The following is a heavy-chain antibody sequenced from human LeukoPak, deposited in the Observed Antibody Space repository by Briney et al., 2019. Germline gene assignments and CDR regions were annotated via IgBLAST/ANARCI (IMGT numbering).Heavy chain of an antibody. Sequence: GGSLRLSCAASGFSFSDYEMNWVRQAPGKGLEWISYISTSGSTIHYADSVKGRFTISRDNAKSSLYLQMNSLRVEDTAVYYCATTLTRDSSGSYGALDYWGQGALVTVSS. D-gene: IGHD6-19*01. J-gene: IGHJ4*02. CDR2: ISTSGSTI. V-gene: IGHV3-48*03. CDR3: ATTLTRDSSGSYGALDY. CDR1: GFSFSDYE.